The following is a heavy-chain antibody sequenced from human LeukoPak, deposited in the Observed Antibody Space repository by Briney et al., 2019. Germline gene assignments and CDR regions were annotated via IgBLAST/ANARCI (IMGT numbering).Heavy chain of an antibody. J-gene: IGHJ4*02. CDR3: ARPALGYCTNGVCSTEYYFDY. D-gene: IGHD2-8*01. CDR2: IVPILGIA. Sequence: SVKVSCKASGGTFSSYAISWVRQAPRQGLEWMGRIVPILGIANYAQKFQGRVTITADKSTSTAYMELSSLRSEDTAVYYCARPALGYCTNGVCSTEYYFDYWGQGTLVTVSS. CDR1: GGTFSSYA. V-gene: IGHV1-69*04.